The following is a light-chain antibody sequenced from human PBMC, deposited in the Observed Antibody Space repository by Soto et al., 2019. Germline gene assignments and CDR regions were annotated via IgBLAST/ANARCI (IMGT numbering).Light chain of an antibody. J-gene: IGLJ2*01. V-gene: IGLV1-47*01. CDR1: TSNIGSSS. Sequence: QSVLRQPPSASGTPGQGVTISCSGSTSNIGSSSVYWYQQLPGTAPKVFIYENNRRPSGVPDRFSGSKSGTSASLAISGLRSEDEADYYCATWDDSLSGPVFGGGTKLTVL. CDR3: ATWDDSLSGPV. CDR2: ENN.